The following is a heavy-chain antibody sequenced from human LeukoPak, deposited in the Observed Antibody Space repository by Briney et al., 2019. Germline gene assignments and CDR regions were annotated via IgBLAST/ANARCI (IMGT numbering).Heavy chain of an antibody. D-gene: IGHD1-1*01. CDR2: IRNKLDGGTT. CDR1: GFNFNNAW. J-gene: IGHJ4*02. Sequence: PGGSLRLSCAVSGFNFNNAWMTWVRQVPGKGLEWLGLIRNKLDGGTTDYAVTVKGRFTISRDDSKNTLYLQMNSLRTGDTAVYYCSKYNPYDALDYWGQGTLVTVSS. V-gene: IGHV3-15*01. CDR3: SKYNPYDALDY.